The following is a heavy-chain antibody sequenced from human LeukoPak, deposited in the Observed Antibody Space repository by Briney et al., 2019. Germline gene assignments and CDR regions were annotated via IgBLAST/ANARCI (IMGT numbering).Heavy chain of an antibody. CDR2: IYYSGST. D-gene: IGHD5-24*01. CDR1: GYSISSGYY. Sequence: SETLSLTCTVSGYSISSGYYWGWIRQPPGKGLEWIGYIYYSGSTNYNPSLKSRVTISVDTSKNQFSLKLSSVTAADTAVYYCASAREMATILAYWGQGTLVTVSS. CDR3: ASAREMATILAY. V-gene: IGHV4-61*01. J-gene: IGHJ4*02.